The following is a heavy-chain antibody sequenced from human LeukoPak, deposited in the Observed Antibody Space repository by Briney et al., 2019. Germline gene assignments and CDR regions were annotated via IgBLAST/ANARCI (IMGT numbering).Heavy chain of an antibody. CDR2: INHSGST. CDR1: GGSFSGYY. D-gene: IGHD5-24*01. V-gene: IGHV4-34*01. J-gene: IGHJ6*02. Sequence: PSETLSLTCAVYGGSFSGYYWSWIRQPPGKGLEWIGEINHSGSTNDNPSLKSRVTISVDTSKNQFSLKLSSVTAADTAVYYCARGQRRYGMDVWGQGTTVTVSS. CDR3: ARGQRRYGMDV.